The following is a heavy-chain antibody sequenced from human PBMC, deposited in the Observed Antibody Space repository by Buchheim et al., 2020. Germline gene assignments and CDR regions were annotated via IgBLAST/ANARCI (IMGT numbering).Heavy chain of an antibody. V-gene: IGHV4-39*01. Sequence: QLQLQESGPGLVKPSEALSLTCTVSGYSISGSRYYWGWIRQPPGKGLAWIGNIFYTGSTYYNPSLKSRVTISVNTPKKQFFLKLTSVTAADTAVYYCAVQTSTWDFWGQGTL. J-gene: IGHJ4*02. CDR1: GYSISGSRYY. D-gene: IGHD6-13*01. CDR3: AVQTSTWDF. CDR2: IFYTGST.